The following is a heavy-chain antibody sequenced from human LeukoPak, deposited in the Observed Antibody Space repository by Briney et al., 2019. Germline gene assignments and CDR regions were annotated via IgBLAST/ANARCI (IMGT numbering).Heavy chain of an antibody. J-gene: IGHJ4*02. V-gene: IGHV1-2*02. CDR3: ARERGGNSPFDS. D-gene: IGHD4-23*01. CDR2: INPNSSVT. CDR1: GYTFTGYY. Sequence: ASVKVSCKTSGYTFTGYYMHWVRQAPGQGLEWMGWINPNSSVTNYAQRFQGRVTMTRDTSISAVYMELRWLTSDDTAVYYCARERGGNSPFDSWGQGTLVTVSS.